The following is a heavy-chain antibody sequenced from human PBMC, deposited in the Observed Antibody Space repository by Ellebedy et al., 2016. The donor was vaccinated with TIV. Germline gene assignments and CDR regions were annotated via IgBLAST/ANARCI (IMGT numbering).Heavy chain of an antibody. V-gene: IGHV3-7*01. CDR2: INQDGSEK. J-gene: IGHJ3*02. D-gene: IGHD3-10*01. Sequence: GESLKISXAASGFTFKNYWMSWVRQAPGKGLEWVANINQDGSEKNYVDSVKGRFTISRDTSKNTLYLQMNSLRAEDTAVYYCAKDRGDGLRNDAFDIWGQGTMVTVSS. CDR3: AKDRGDGLRNDAFDI. CDR1: GFTFKNYW.